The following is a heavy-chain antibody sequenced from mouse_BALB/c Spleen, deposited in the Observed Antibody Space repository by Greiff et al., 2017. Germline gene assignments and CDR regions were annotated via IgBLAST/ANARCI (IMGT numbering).Heavy chain of an antibody. V-gene: IGHV4-1*02. D-gene: IGHD1-2*01. CDR2: INPDSSTI. Sequence: EVKLQESGGGLVQPGGSLKLSCAASGFDFSRYWMSWVRQAPGKGLEWIGEINPDSSTINYTPSLKDKFIISRDNAKNTLYLQMSKVRSEDTALYYCARGRIHYYGYFDYWGQGTTLTVSS. CDR1: GFDFSRYW. CDR3: ARGRIHYYGYFDY. J-gene: IGHJ2*01.